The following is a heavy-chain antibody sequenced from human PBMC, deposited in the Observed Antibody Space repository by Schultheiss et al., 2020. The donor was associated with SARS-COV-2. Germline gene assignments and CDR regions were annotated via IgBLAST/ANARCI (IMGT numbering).Heavy chain of an antibody. Sequence: GGSLRLSCAASGFTFSNYGMHWVRQAPGKGLEWVAVVSYDGSNKYYADSVKGRFTISRDNSKNTLYLQMNSLRAEDTAVYYCARGPNGGGSSWYPLTYYYYYYGMDVWGQGTTVTVSS. CDR2: VSYDGSNK. CDR3: ARGPNGGGSSWYPLTYYYYYYGMDV. CDR1: GFTFSNYG. D-gene: IGHD6-13*01. V-gene: IGHV3-30*03. J-gene: IGHJ6*02.